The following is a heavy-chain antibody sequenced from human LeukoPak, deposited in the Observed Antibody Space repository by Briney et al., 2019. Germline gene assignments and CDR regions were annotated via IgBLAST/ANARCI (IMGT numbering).Heavy chain of an antibody. CDR3: TRDGESSGWYSAC. Sequence: GGSLRLSCAASGFTFSSYSMNWVRQAPGKGLQGVSSIGSSGAYIFYADSVQGRFTISRDNAKNSLYLQMNSLRAEDTAVYYCTRDGESSGWYSACWGQGTLVTVSS. J-gene: IGHJ4*02. CDR1: GFTFSSYS. CDR2: IGSSGAYI. V-gene: IGHV3-21*01. D-gene: IGHD6-19*01.